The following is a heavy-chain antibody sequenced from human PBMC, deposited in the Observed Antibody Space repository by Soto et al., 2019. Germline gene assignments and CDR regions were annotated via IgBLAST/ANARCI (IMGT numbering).Heavy chain of an antibody. CDR3: ARVGVYYDFWSGYFNWFDP. D-gene: IGHD3-3*01. CDR2: IYYSGST. Sequence: SETLSLTCTVSGGSISSGDYYRSWIRQPPGKGLEWIGYIYYSGSTYYNPSLKSRVTISVDTSKNQFSLKLSSVTAADTAVYYCARVGVYYDFWSGYFNWFDPWGQGTLVTVSS. J-gene: IGHJ5*02. V-gene: IGHV4-30-4*01. CDR1: GGSISSGDYY.